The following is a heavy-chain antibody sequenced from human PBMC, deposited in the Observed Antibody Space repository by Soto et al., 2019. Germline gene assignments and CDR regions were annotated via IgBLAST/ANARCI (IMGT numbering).Heavy chain of an antibody. Sequence: GASVKVSCKASGYIYTSYYIHWVRQDPEQGLEWMGWINPGNGSRIYSQNFQGRVTITRDTSASTAYMELSSLRSEDTAVYYCASDCGGDCYSPRYYYYGMDVWGQGTMVTVSS. V-gene: IGHV1-3*01. CDR1: GYIYTSYY. D-gene: IGHD2-21*02. J-gene: IGHJ6*02. CDR2: INPGNGSR. CDR3: ASDCGGDCYSPRYYYYGMDV.